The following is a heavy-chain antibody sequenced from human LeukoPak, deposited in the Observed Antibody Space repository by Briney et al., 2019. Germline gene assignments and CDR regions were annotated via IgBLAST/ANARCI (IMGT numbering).Heavy chain of an antibody. CDR2: IWYDGSSK. CDR1: GFTFSSYG. V-gene: IGHV3-33*06. J-gene: IGHJ5*02. CDR3: AKSPDGYNFWFDP. D-gene: IGHD5-24*01. Sequence: GGSLRLSCAASGFTFSSYGMHWVRQAPGKGLEWVAVIWYDGSSKYYADSVKGRFTISRDNSKNTLYLQMNSPRAEDTAVYYCAKSPDGYNFWFDPWGQGTLVTVSS.